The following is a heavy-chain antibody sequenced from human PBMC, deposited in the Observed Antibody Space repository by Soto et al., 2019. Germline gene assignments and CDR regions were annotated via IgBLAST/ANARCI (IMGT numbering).Heavy chain of an antibody. J-gene: IGHJ3*02. CDR3: ARDPDTAMVQGAFDI. CDR2: ISYDGSNK. CDR1: GFTFSSYA. D-gene: IGHD5-18*01. Sequence: QVQLVESGGGVVQPGRSLRLSCAASGFTFSSYAIHWVRQAPGKGLEWVAVISYDGSNKYYADSVKGRFTISRDNSKNTLYLQMNSLRAEDTAVYYCARDPDTAMVQGAFDIWGQGTMVTVSS. V-gene: IGHV3-30-3*01.